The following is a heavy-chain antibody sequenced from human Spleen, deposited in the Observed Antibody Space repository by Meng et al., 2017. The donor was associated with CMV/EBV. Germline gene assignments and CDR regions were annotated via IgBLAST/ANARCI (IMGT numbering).Heavy chain of an antibody. D-gene: IGHD1-26*01. CDR2: FNPNSGGT. Sequence: ASVKVSCKASGYTFTGYYMHWVRHAPGQGLEWMGWFNPNSGGTNDAQKFQGRVTMTRDTYIRTAYMELSRLRSDDTAVYYCARGPGGGSGSYVWFDYWGQGTLVTVSS. CDR3: ARGPGGGSGSYVWFDY. CDR1: GYTFTGYY. V-gene: IGHV1-2*02. J-gene: IGHJ4*02.